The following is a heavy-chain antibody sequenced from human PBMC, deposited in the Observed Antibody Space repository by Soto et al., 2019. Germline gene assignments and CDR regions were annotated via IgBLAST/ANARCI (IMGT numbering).Heavy chain of an antibody. CDR3: TTVFVLGNYYMDV. V-gene: IGHV3-15*01. Sequence: GGSLRLSCAASGFTFSNAWMSWVRQAPGKGLEWVGRIKSKTDGGTTDYAAPVKGRFTISRDDSKNTLYLQMNSLKTAETAVYYCTTVFVLGNYYMDVWGKVTAVTVSS. J-gene: IGHJ6*03. CDR2: IKSKTDGGTT. D-gene: IGHD6-6*01. CDR1: GFTFSNAW.